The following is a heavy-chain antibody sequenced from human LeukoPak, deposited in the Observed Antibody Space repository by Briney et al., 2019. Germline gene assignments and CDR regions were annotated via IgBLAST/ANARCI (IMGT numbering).Heavy chain of an antibody. Sequence: GGSLRLSCVASGFIFGSYDIHSVRQAPGRGLEWVAFIRLDGSNGYYTDSVKGRFTTSRDKSKNTLYLHMSSLRTEDTAVYYCARVFRGYYFDYWGQGTLVTVSS. J-gene: IGHJ4*02. CDR1: GFIFGSYD. V-gene: IGHV3-30*02. D-gene: IGHD2-15*01. CDR3: ARVFRGYYFDY. CDR2: IRLDGSNG.